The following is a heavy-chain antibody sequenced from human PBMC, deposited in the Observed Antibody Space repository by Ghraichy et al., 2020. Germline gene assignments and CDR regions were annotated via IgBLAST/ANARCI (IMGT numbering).Heavy chain of an antibody. CDR2: MNPNNGDT. J-gene: IGHJ3*01. Sequence: ASVKVSCKASGYTFTTLDINWVRQASGQGLEWMGWMNPNNGDTGYAQKFQGRVTMTRSTSTDTAYLELSSLTSADTGVYFCAAGTADPDALYLWGQGTRVTVSS. V-gene: IGHV1-8*01. CDR3: AAGTADPDALYL. D-gene: IGHD1-14*01. CDR1: GYTFTTLD.